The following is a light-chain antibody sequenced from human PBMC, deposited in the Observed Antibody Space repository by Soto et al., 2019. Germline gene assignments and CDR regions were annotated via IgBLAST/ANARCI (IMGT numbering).Light chain of an antibody. CDR3: QQRHNWPLT. Sequence: EIVLTQSPATLSLSPGERATLSCRASQSVSSYLAWYQQKPGQAPRLLIYDASTRATGIPARFSGSGSGTEFTLTISSLQSEDFAVYYCQQRHNWPLTFGGGTKV. J-gene: IGKJ4*01. V-gene: IGKV3-11*01. CDR2: DAS. CDR1: QSVSSY.